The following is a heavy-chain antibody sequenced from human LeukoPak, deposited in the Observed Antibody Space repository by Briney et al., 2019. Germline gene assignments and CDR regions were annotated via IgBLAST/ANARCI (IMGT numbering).Heavy chain of an antibody. J-gene: IGHJ4*02. Sequence: GASVKVSCKASGYTFTSYGLNWVRQAPGQGLEWMGWINPNSGGTNYAQKFQGRVTMTRDTSISTAYMELSRLRSDDTAVYYCARSFLRIVVVPAAIGYWGQGTLVTVSS. V-gene: IGHV1-2*02. D-gene: IGHD2-2*01. CDR3: ARSFLRIVVVPAAIGY. CDR1: GYTFTSYG. CDR2: INPNSGGT.